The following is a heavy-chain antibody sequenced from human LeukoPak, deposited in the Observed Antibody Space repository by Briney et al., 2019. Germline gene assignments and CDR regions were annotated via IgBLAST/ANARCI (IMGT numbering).Heavy chain of an antibody. V-gene: IGHV4-61*01. CDR2: IYNGVNT. CDR1: GASVSSASH. D-gene: IGHD1-26*01. CDR3: ARSRAFNSGAFDP. J-gene: IGHJ5*02. Sequence: SETLSLTCTVSGASVSSASHWSWIRQPPGKGVEWIAHIYNGVNTNYNPSLKSRVTISVDTSKNQFSLRLNSVTAADTAVYYCARSRAFNSGAFDPWGQGSLVTVSS.